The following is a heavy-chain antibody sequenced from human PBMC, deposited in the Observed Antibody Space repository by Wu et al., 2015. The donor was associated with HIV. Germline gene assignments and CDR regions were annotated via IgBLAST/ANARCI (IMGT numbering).Heavy chain of an antibody. J-gene: IGHJ1*01. CDR3: VRRGLCDNCGNFHFQH. CDR2: INPGIGST. Sequence: QVQLVQSGAEMKKPGASVNISCEASGYAFTSYYIHWVRQAPGQGLEWLGLINPGIGSTYYAEKFQGRVTMTRDTSTNTVNMQLGTLTSEDTAVYYCVRRGLCDNCGNFHFQHWGQGTLVVVSS. D-gene: IGHD2-21*01. CDR1: GYAFTSYY. V-gene: IGHV1-46*01.